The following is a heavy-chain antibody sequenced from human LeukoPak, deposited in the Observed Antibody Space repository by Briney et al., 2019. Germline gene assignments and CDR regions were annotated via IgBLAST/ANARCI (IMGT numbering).Heavy chain of an antibody. CDR3: ARLSNYDILTGFLDY. Sequence: ASVKVSCKASGYTFTSYGISWVRQAPGQGLEWMGWISAYNGNTNYAQKLQGRVTMTTDTFTSTAYMELRSLRSDDTAVYYCARLSNYDILTGFLDYWGQGTLVTVSS. CDR2: ISAYNGNT. J-gene: IGHJ4*02. D-gene: IGHD3-9*01. V-gene: IGHV1-18*01. CDR1: GYTFTSYG.